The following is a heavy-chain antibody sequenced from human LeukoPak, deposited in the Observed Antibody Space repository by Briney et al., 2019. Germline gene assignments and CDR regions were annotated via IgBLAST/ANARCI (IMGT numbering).Heavy chain of an antibody. CDR3: ARKDSSGYGHAFDI. D-gene: IGHD3-22*01. J-gene: IGHJ3*02. CDR2: ITYSGST. V-gene: IGHV4-39*07. CDR1: GSSITSNSYY. Sequence: SETLSLTCTVSGSSITSNSYYWGWIRQPPGKGLEWIGSITYSGSTYYNPSLKRRVTISIDTSKNQFSLKLSSVTAADTAVYYCARKDSSGYGHAFDIWGQGTMVTVSS.